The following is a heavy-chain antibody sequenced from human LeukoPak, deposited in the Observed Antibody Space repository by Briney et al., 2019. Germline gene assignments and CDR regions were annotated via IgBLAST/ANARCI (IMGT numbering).Heavy chain of an antibody. D-gene: IGHD5-24*01. CDR1: GFTFSGSA. V-gene: IGHV3-73*01. CDR3: TTSDGYNPDY. J-gene: IGHJ4*02. CDR2: IRSKANSYAT. Sequence: GWSLRLSCAASGFTFSGSAMHWVRQASGKGLEWVGRIRSKANSYATAYAASVKGRFTISRDDSKNTAYLQMNSLKTEDTAVYYCTTSDGYNPDYWGQGTLVTVSS.